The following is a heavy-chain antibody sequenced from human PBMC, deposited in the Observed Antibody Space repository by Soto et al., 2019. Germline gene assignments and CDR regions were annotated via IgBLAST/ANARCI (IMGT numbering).Heavy chain of an antibody. CDR1: GGSISSGSYY. D-gene: IGHD6-13*01. CDR3: AATHSSSFSDWYFDL. J-gene: IGHJ2*01. CDR2: IYYRGST. Sequence: SETLSLTCTVSGGSISSGSYYWGWIRQPPGKGLEWIGSIYYRGSTYYNPSLKSRVTISVDTSKNQFSLKLSSVTAADTAVYYCAATHSSSFSDWYFDLWGRGTLVTVSS. V-gene: IGHV4-39*01.